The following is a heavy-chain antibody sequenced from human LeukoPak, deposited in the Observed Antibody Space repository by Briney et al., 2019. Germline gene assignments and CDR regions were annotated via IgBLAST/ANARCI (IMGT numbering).Heavy chain of an antibody. CDR2: INPSGGST. J-gene: IGHJ4*02. Sequence: ASVKVSCKAPGYTFTSYYMHWVRQAPGQGLEWMGIINPSGGSTSYAQKFQGRVTMTRDTSTSTVYMELSSLRSEDTAVYYCARAYSTVTTTDYWGQGTLVTVSS. CDR3: ARAYSTVTTTDY. D-gene: IGHD4-17*01. CDR1: GYTFTSYY. V-gene: IGHV1-46*01.